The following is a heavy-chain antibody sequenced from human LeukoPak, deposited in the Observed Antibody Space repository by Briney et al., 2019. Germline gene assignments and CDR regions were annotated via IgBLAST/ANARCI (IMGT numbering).Heavy chain of an antibody. CDR2: INTIGSG. V-gene: IGHV4-4*07. CDR3: AREGGGPRWLAR. Sequence: PSETLSLTCTVSGGSISSYYGSWIRQPAGKGLEWIGRINTIGSGNYNPSLRSRVTMSVDTSKNQFSLNLSSVTAADTAVYYCAREGGGPRWLARWGQGTLVTVSS. J-gene: IGHJ5*02. D-gene: IGHD6-25*01. CDR1: GGSISSYY.